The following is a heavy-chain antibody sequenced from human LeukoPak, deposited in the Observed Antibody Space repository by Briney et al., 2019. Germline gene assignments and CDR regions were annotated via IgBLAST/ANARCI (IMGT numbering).Heavy chain of an antibody. V-gene: IGHV3-43*01. Sequence: GGSLRLSCAASGFTFDDYTMHWVRQAPGKGLEGVSLISWDGGSTYYADSVKGRFTISRDNAKNSLYLQMNSLRAEDTAVYYCARDTADTAMARVGGMDVWGQGTTVTVSS. J-gene: IGHJ6*02. D-gene: IGHD5-18*01. CDR2: ISWDGGST. CDR1: GFTFDDYT. CDR3: ARDTADTAMARVGGMDV.